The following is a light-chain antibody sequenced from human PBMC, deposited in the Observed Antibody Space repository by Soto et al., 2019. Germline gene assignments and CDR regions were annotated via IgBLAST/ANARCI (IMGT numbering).Light chain of an antibody. CDR1: QSVSNN. CDR2: GAS. CDR3: QQYNNWPPWT. Sequence: EIVMTQSPATLSVSPGERATLSCRASQSVSNNLAWYQQKAGQAPRLLIYGASTRATGIPARFIGSGSGPEFTLTYNSLQSEDFAVYYCQQYNNWPPWTFGQGTKVEIK. J-gene: IGKJ1*01. V-gene: IGKV3-15*01.